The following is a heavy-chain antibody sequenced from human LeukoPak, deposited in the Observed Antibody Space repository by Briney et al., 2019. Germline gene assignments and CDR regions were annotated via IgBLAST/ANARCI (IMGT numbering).Heavy chain of an antibody. D-gene: IGHD3-22*01. CDR1: GYTLTELS. CDR2: FDPEDGET. V-gene: IGHV1-24*01. Sequence: ASVRVSCKVSGYTLTELSMHWVRQAPGKGLEWMGGFDPEDGETIYAQKFQGRVTMTEDTSTDTAYMELSSLRSEDTAVYYCATIADGQTYYYDSSGSNFDYWGQGTLVTVSS. J-gene: IGHJ4*02. CDR3: ATIADGQTYYYDSSGSNFDY.